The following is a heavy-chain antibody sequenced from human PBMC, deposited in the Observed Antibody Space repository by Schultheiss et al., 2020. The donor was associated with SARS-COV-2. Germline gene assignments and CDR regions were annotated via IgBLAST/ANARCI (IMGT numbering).Heavy chain of an antibody. CDR2: IYHSGST. Sequence: SETLSLTCTVSGGSVSSGNYYWSWIRQPPGKGLEWIGYIYHSGSTNYNPSLKSRVTMSVDTSKNQFSLKLSSVTAADTAVYYCASGPLDYDILTGYQAGAFDIWGQGTMVTVSS. CDR3: ASGPLDYDILTGYQAGAFDI. D-gene: IGHD3-9*01. CDR1: GGSVSSGNYY. V-gene: IGHV4-61*01. J-gene: IGHJ3*02.